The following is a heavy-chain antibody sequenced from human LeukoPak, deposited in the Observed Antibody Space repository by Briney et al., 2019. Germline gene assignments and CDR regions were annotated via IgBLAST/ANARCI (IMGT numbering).Heavy chain of an antibody. J-gene: IGHJ6*02. CDR2: IYYTGST. CDR1: GGSISRYY. Sequence: NPSETLSLTCTVSGGSISRYYWSWIRQPPGKGLEWIGYIYYTGSTNYNPSLKSRVTISVDTSKNQFSLKSSSVTAADTAVYYCARHMDSSGYYYGMDVWGQGTTVTVSS. D-gene: IGHD6-6*01. CDR3: ARHMDSSGYYYGMDV. V-gene: IGHV4-59*08.